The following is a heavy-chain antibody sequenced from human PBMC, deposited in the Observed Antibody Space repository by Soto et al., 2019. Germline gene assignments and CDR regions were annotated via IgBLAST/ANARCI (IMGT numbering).Heavy chain of an antibody. CDR2: INGRGNYI. CDR3: AREDGIVGATSAFDY. J-gene: IGHJ4*02. V-gene: IGHV3-21*01. D-gene: IGHD1-26*01. CDR1: GFTFSTYN. Sequence: EVLLVESGGGLVKPGGSLRLSCAASGFTFSTYNMNWVRQAPGKGLEWVASINGRGNYIYYTDAVKGRFTISIDNAKTSLYLQMNSLRAEDTAIYYCAREDGIVGATSAFDYWGQGALVTVSS.